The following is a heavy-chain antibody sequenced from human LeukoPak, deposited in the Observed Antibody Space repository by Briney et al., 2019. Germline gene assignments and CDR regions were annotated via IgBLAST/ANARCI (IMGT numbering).Heavy chain of an antibody. CDR1: GFTVSSNY. D-gene: IGHD4-17*01. Sequence: GGSLRLSCAASGFTVSSNYMSWVRQAPGKGLEWVSVIYSDGSTYYADSVKGRFTIPRDNSKNTLYLQMNSLRAEDTAVYYCARTRRGDPSDFDYWGQGTLVTVSS. J-gene: IGHJ4*02. CDR2: IYSDGST. CDR3: ARTRRGDPSDFDY. V-gene: IGHV3-53*05.